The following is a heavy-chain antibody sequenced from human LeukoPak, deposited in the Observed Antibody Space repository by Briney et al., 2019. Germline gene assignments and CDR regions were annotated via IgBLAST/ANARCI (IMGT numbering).Heavy chain of an antibody. J-gene: IGHJ3*02. D-gene: IGHD6-13*01. CDR1: GFTFDDYA. V-gene: IGHV3-9*03. Sequence: GGSLRLSCAASGFTFDDYAMHWVRQAPGKGLEWVSGISWNSGSIGYADSVKGRFTISRDNAKNSLYLQMNSLRAEDMALYYCAKDIRSSSWYSSGAFDIWGQGTMVTVSS. CDR3: AKDIRSSSWYSSGAFDI. CDR2: ISWNSGSI.